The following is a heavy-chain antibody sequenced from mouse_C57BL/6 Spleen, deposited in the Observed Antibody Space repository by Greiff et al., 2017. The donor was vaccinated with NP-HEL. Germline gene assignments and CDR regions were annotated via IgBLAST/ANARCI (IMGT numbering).Heavy chain of an antibody. Sequence: VKLQESGPGLVAPSQSLSITCTVSGFSLTSYGVSWVRQPPGKGLEWLGVIWGDGSTNYHSALISRLSISKDNSKSQVFLKLNSLQTDDTATYYCAKPVNDGYYAWFAYWGQGTLVTVSA. D-gene: IGHD2-3*01. CDR1: GFSLTSYG. J-gene: IGHJ3*01. CDR3: AKPVNDGYYAWFAY. CDR2: IWGDGST. V-gene: IGHV2-3*01.